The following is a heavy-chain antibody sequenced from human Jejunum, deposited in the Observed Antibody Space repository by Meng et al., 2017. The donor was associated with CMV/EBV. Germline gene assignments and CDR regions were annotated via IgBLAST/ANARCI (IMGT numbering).Heavy chain of an antibody. V-gene: IGHV3-7*01. Sequence: FNTYWMSWVRQAPGKGLEWVANINQAGSATNYAGSLKGRFTISRDNAKNSLYLQMNSLRPEDTAVYYCAKHISISGVVIMGAFDIWGQGTMVTVSS. CDR1: FNTYW. CDR2: INQAGSAT. CDR3: AKHISISGVVIMGAFDI. J-gene: IGHJ3*02. D-gene: IGHD3-3*01.